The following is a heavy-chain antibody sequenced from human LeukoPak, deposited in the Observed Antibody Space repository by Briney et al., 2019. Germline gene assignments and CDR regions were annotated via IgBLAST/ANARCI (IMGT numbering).Heavy chain of an antibody. V-gene: IGHV3-74*01. CDR2: INPDGSRT. J-gene: IGHJ4*02. D-gene: IGHD4-23*01. Sequence: GGSLRLSCAASGFTFSTYWVHWVRQAPGKGLVWVSRINPDGSRTDYADSVKGRFTISRDNAKNTLYLQMNTLRAEDTAVYYCVRDLDLGGYSSFVSWGQGTLVTVSS. CDR3: VRDLDLGGYSSFVS. CDR1: GFTFSTYW.